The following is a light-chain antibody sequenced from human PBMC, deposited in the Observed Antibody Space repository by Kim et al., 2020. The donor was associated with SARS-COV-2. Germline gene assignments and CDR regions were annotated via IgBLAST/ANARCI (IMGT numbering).Light chain of an antibody. Sequence: VSPGERATLSCRASQSVSSNFAWYQQKPGQVPRLLIYGASTRATGIPARFSGSGSGTEFTLTISSLQSEDFAVYYCQQYNNWPPYTFGQGTKLAI. J-gene: IGKJ2*01. CDR2: GAS. CDR1: QSVSSN. CDR3: QQYNNWPPYT. V-gene: IGKV3-15*01.